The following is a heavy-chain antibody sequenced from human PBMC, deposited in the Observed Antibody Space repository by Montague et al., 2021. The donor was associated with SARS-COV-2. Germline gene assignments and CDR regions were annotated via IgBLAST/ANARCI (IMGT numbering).Heavy chain of an antibody. Sequence: TLSLTCTVSGGSISSGGYYWSWIRQHPGKGLEWIGYIYYSGSTYYNPSLKSRVTISVDTSKNQFSRKLSSVTAADTAVYYCARVVTIFGVGDTFDYWGQGTLVTVSS. V-gene: IGHV4-31*03. J-gene: IGHJ4*02. CDR2: IYYSGST. CDR3: ARVVTIFGVGDTFDY. D-gene: IGHD3-3*01. CDR1: GGSISSGGYY.